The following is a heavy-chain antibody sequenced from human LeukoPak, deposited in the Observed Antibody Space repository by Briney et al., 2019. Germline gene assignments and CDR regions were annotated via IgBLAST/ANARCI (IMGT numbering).Heavy chain of an antibody. V-gene: IGHV3-21*01. J-gene: IGHJ4*02. D-gene: IGHD6-19*01. Sequence: GGSLRLSCAASEFTFSSYSMNWVRQAPEKGLEWVSSISSSSSYIYYADSVKGRFTISRDNAKNSLYLQMNSLRAEDTAVYYCARAYSSGWYVQAGIDYWGQGTLVTVSS. CDR3: ARAYSSGWYVQAGIDY. CDR2: ISSSSSYI. CDR1: EFTFSSYS.